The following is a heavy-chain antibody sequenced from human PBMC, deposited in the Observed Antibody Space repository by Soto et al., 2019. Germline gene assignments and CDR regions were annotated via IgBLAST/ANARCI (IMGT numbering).Heavy chain of an antibody. J-gene: IGHJ4*02. D-gene: IGHD3-3*01. CDR1: GFTVSSNY. CDR3: ARGRLLEDVMGDY. CDR2: IYSGGST. Sequence: GGSLRLSCAPSGFTVSSNYMSWVRQAPGKGLEWVSVIYSGGSTYYADSVKGRFTISRDNSKNTLYLQMNSLRAEDTAVYYCARGRLLEDVMGDYWGQGTLVTVSS. V-gene: IGHV3-53*01.